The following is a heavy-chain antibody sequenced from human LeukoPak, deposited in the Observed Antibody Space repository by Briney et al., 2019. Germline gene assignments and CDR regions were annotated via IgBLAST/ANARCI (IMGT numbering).Heavy chain of an antibody. Sequence: ASGKVSCKVSGYTLSELSMHWVRQAPGKGLEWMGSFDPEDDARIYAQKFEGRVTMTEDTSTDTAYMELSSLRSEDTAVYYCATDWGGGSAYFYDAFDFWGQGTMVTVSS. CDR3: ATDWGGGSAYFYDAFDF. CDR2: FDPEDDAR. CDR1: GYTLSELS. V-gene: IGHV1-24*01. J-gene: IGHJ3*01. D-gene: IGHD2/OR15-2a*01.